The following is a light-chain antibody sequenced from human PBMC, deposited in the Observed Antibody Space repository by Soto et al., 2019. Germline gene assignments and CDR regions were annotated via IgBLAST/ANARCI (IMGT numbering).Light chain of an antibody. CDR2: DAS. CDR1: QSISSY. Sequence: DLQMTQSPSSLSASVEDRVTITCRTSQSISSYLNWYQQKLGRAPRRVIYDASSLESGVPSRFSGSGYGTELTLTISSLQTDDFANYYCQQYNTYSSLTFGGGTKVDIK. J-gene: IGKJ4*01. V-gene: IGKV1-5*01. CDR3: QQYNTYSSLT.